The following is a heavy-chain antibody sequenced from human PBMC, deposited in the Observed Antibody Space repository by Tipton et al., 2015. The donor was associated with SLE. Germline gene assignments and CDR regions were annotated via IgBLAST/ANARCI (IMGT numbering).Heavy chain of an antibody. J-gene: IGHJ4*02. V-gene: IGHV4-34*01. CDR3: ARHGGYYFDY. Sequence: TLSLTCAVYGGSFSGYYWSWIRQSPGKGLEWIGEINHSGSTNYNPSLKSRVTISVDTSKNQFSLKLSSVNAADTAVYYCARHGGYYFDYWGQGTLVTVSS. D-gene: IGHD4-23*01. CDR2: INHSGST. CDR1: GGSFSGYY.